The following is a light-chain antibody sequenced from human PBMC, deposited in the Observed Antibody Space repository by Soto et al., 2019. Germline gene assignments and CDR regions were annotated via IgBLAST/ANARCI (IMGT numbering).Light chain of an antibody. J-gene: IGLJ3*02. CDR2: GNS. V-gene: IGLV1-40*01. CDR3: QSYDSSLSGSV. CDR1: SSNIGAGYD. Sequence: VLTQPPSVSGPPGQRVTISCTGSSSNIGAGYDVHWYQQLPGTAPKLLIYGNSNRPSGVPDRFSGSKSGTSASLAITGLQAEDEADYYCQSYDSSLSGSVFGGGTKLTVL.